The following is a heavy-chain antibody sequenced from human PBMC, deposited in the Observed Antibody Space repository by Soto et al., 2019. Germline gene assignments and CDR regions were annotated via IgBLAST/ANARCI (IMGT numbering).Heavy chain of an antibody. CDR1: GGSISDNW. CDR2: IYHTGNR. Sequence: QVQLQESGPGLMQPSGTLSLTCAVSGGSISDNWWSWVRQPPGKGLECIGEIYHTGNRHYNPSLEGRVTISVDKSKNHFSLNLNSVTAADTAVYYCARHIAVSGTRGFDYWGQGILVTVSS. CDR3: ARHIAVSGTRGFDY. V-gene: IGHV4-4*02. D-gene: IGHD6-19*01. J-gene: IGHJ4*02.